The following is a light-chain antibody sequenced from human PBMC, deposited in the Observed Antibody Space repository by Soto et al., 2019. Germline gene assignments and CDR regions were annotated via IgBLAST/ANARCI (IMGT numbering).Light chain of an antibody. CDR3: QQYGSSPWT. CDR2: GAS. Sequence: EIVLTQSPGTLSLSPGERATLSCRASQSVSSXXLXWYQQKPGQAPRLLIYGASSRATGIPDRFSGSGSGTDFTLTISRLEPEXXXVYYCQQYGSSPWTFGXXTXXEIK. CDR1: QSVSSXX. V-gene: IGKV3-20*01. J-gene: IGKJ1*01.